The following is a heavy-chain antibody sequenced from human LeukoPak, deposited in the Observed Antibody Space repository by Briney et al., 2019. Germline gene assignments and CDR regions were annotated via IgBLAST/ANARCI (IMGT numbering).Heavy chain of an antibody. CDR2: IIPIFGTA. CDR1: GGTFSSYA. D-gene: IGHD5-18*01. Sequence: ASVKVSCKASGGTFSSYAISWVRQAPGQGLEWMGGIIPIFGTANYAQKFQGRVTITADKSTSTAYMELSSLRSEDTAVYYCARASVRGYSYGAPYGYWGQGTLVTVSS. V-gene: IGHV1-69*06. J-gene: IGHJ4*02. CDR3: ARASVRGYSYGAPYGY.